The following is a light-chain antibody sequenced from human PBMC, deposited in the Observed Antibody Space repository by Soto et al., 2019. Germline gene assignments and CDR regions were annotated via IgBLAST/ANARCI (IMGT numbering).Light chain of an antibody. J-gene: IGLJ2*01. CDR3: QSWGTGIPV. CDR1: SGHSSYA. V-gene: IGLV4-69*01. Sequence: QSVLTQSPSASASRGASVKLTCTLSSGHSSYAIAWHQQQPEKGPRYLMKVNSDGSHSKGDGIPDRFSGSSSGAERYLSISSLQPEDEADYYCQSWGTGIPVFGGGTKLTVL. CDR2: VNSDGSH.